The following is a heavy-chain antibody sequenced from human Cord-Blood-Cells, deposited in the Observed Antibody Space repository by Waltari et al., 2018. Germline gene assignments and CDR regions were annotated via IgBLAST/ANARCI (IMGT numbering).Heavy chain of an antibody. J-gene: IGHJ3*02. Sequence: QVQLVQSGAEVKKPGASVKVSCKASGYTFTSYYMHWLRQAPAQGLEWMGIINPSGGSTSYAQKFQGRVTMTRDTSTSTVYMELSSLRSEDTAVYYCARDKLGIAARPFHAFDIWGQGTMVTVSS. CDR1: GYTFTSYY. D-gene: IGHD6-6*01. CDR3: ARDKLGIAARPFHAFDI. CDR2: INPSGGST. V-gene: IGHV1-46*01.